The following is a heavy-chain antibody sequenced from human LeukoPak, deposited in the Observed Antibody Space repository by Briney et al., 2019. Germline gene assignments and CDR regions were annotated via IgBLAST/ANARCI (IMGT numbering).Heavy chain of an antibody. V-gene: IGHV3-30*04. CDR1: GFSFNNYA. D-gene: IGHD6-19*01. CDR3: ARDRLAVAGMGAFQH. CDR2: ISYDGTNE. J-gene: IGHJ1*01. Sequence: GGSLRLSCVASGFSFNNYAMNWVRQAPGKGLEWVAAISYDGTNEYHADSVKGRFTVSRDNSKNTLYLQMNSLRAEDTAIYYCARDRLAVAGMGAFQHWGQGTLVTVSS.